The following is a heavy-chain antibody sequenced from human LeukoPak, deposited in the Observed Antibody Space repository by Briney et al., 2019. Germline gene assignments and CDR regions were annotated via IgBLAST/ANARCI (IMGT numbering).Heavy chain of an antibody. Sequence: GGSLRLSCAASGFTVGSSYMSWVRQAPGKGLEWVSYISSSGSTIYYADSVKGRFTISRDNAKNSLYLQMNSLRAEDTAVYYCARAKYDSSGKYYAGFEIWGQGTMVTVSS. CDR3: ARAKYDSSGKYYAGFEI. J-gene: IGHJ3*02. D-gene: IGHD3-22*01. CDR1: GFTVGSSY. V-gene: IGHV3-11*04. CDR2: ISSSGSTI.